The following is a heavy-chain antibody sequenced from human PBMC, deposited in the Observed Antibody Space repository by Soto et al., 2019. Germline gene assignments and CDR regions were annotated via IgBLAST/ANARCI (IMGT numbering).Heavy chain of an antibody. J-gene: IGHJ6*02. CDR2: IYYSGST. CDR3: ARDYRAPSAGAMDV. Sequence: KPSETLSLTCTVSGGSISSYYWSWIRQPPGKGLEWIGYIYYSGSTNYNPSLKSRVTISVDTSKNQFSLKLTSVTAADTAVYYCARDYRAPSAGAMDVWGQGTTVTVSS. CDR1: GGSISSYY. D-gene: IGHD2-15*01. V-gene: IGHV4-59*12.